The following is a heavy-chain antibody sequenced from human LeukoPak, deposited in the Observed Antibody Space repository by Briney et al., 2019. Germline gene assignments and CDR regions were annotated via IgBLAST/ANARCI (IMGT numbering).Heavy chain of an antibody. CDR1: GFTFSNYG. V-gene: IGHV3-33*01. D-gene: IGHD5-24*01. Sequence: GRSLRLSCAASGFTFSNYGMHWVRQAPGKGLESVADIRNGGSNKYYADSVKGRFTISRDNSKNTMYLQMNSLRGEDTAVYYCARGEMPTIFHSDYWGQATLLTVSS. J-gene: IGHJ4*02. CDR3: ARGEMPTIFHSDY. CDR2: IRNGGSNK.